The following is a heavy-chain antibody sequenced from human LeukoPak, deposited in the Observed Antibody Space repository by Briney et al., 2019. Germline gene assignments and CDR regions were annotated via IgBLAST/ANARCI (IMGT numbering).Heavy chain of an antibody. Sequence: PGGSLRLSCAASGFTFSYYSMNWVRQAPGKGLEWGSYISDSSNIYYADSVKGRFTISTDNAKNSLYLQMNSLRDADTAVYYCAKAVVAAFDYWGQGTLVTVSS. CDR3: AKAVVAAFDY. CDR2: ISDSSNI. J-gene: IGHJ4*02. V-gene: IGHV3-48*02. D-gene: IGHD2-15*01. CDR1: GFTFSYYS.